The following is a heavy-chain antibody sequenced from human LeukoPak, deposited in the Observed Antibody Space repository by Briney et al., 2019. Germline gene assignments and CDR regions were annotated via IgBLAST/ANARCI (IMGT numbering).Heavy chain of an antibody. CDR1: GGSISRYY. J-gene: IGHJ4*02. CDR3: ARALASSSWYEGSFDY. V-gene: IGHV4-59*01. D-gene: IGHD6-13*01. Sequence: SETLSLTCTVAGGSISRYYWSWIRQPPGKGLEWIGYIYYSGSTNYNPSLKSRVTISVDTSKNQFSLKLSSVTAADTAVYYCARALASSSWYEGSFDYWGQGTLVTVSS. CDR2: IYYSGST.